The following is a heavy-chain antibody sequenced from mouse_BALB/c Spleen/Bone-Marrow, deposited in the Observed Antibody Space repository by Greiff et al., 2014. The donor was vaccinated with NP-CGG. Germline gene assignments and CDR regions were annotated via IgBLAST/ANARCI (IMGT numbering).Heavy chain of an antibody. J-gene: IGHJ1*01. CDR2: IHPNSGNT. V-gene: IGHV1S130*01. D-gene: IGHD2-14*01. Sequence: LQESGSVLVRPGASVKLSRKASGYTFTSSWMHWAKQRPGQGLEWIGDIHPNSGNTNYNEKFRGKATLTVDTSSNTAYVDLSSLTSEDSAVYYCARSYRFWYFDVWGAGTTVTVSS. CDR1: GYTFTSSW. CDR3: ARSYRFWYFDV.